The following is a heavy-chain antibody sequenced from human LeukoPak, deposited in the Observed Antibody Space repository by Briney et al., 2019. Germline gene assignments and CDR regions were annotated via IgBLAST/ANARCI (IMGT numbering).Heavy chain of an antibody. V-gene: IGHV3-23*01. CDR3: AKETSSSFDY. D-gene: IGHD6-6*01. CDR2: ISNSGGST. CDR1: GFTFSSYA. J-gene: IGHJ4*02. Sequence: GGSLRLSCAASGFTFSSYAMNWVRQAPGKGLEWVSGISNSGGSTYYADSVKGRFTISRDNSKNTLYLQMNSLRAEDTAVYYCAKETSSSFDYWGQGTLVAVSS.